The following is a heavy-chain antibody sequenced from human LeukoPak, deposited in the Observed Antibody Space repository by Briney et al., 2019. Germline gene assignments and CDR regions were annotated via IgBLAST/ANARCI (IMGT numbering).Heavy chain of an antibody. J-gene: IGHJ4*02. CDR1: GFTFSSYG. CDR2: IWYDGSNK. D-gene: IGHD2-15*01. CDR3: AGPNYGRGEDGT. Sequence: GGSLRLSCAASGFTFSSYGMHWVRQAPGKGLEWVAVIWYDGSNKYYADSVKGRFTISRDNSKNTLYPQMNSLRAEDTAVYYCAGPNYGRGEDGTWGQGTLVTVSS. V-gene: IGHV3-33*01.